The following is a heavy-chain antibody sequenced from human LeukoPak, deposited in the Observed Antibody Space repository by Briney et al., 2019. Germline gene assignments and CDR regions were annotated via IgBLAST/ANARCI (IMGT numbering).Heavy chain of an antibody. D-gene: IGHD5-18*01. CDR2: ISWDGGSK. CDR3: ARDLGGYSYGSHFDY. CDR1: GFTFDDYT. J-gene: IGHJ4*02. Sequence: GGSLRLSCAASGFTFDDYTMHWVRQAPGKGLEWVSLISWDGGSKYYADSVKGRFTISRDNSKNSLYLQMNSLRAEDTAVYYCARDLGGYSYGSHFDYWGQGTLVTVSS. V-gene: IGHV3-43*01.